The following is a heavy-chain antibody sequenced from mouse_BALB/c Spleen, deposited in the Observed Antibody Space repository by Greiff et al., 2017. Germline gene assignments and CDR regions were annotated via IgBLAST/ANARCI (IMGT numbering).Heavy chain of an antibody. D-gene: IGHD2-1*01. V-gene: IGHV5-4*02. CDR3: EREDGNCGWFAY. J-gene: IGHJ3*01. CDR1: GFTFSDYY. CDR2: INDGGSYT. Sequence: EVQVVESGGGLVKPGGSLKLSCAATGFTFSDYYMYWVRQTPEKRLEWVATINDGGSYTYYPDSVKGRFTISRDNAKNNLYLQMSSLKSEDTAMYYCEREDGNCGWFAYWGGGTLVTVSA.